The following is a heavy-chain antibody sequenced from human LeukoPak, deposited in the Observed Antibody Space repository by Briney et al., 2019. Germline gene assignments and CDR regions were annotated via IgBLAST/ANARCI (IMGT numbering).Heavy chain of an antibody. J-gene: IGHJ4*02. D-gene: IGHD3-16*01. CDR1: GGSSSSYY. V-gene: IGHV4-59*01. Sequence: PSETLSLTCSVFGGSSSSYYWTWIRQSPARGLEWIGHIYYSGSPNYNPSLKSRVTISSDTSKNHFSLKVTSVAAADTAFYYCARLSRAGEDYWGQGILVTVSS. CDR3: ARLSRAGEDY. CDR2: IYYSGSP.